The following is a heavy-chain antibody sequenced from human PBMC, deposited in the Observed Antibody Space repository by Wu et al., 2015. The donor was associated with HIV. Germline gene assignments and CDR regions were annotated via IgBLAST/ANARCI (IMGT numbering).Heavy chain of an antibody. J-gene: IGHJ4*02. CDR2: INAYNGNT. Sequence: QVQLVQSGAEVKKPGASVKVSCKTSGFSFTTYGITWVRQAPGQGLEWMGWINAYNGNTKYAQKLQGRVTVTRDTSTSTAYMELRSLRSDDTAVYFCARGGWEIDYWGQGTLVTVS. CDR1: GFSFTTYG. CDR3: ARGGWEIDY. V-gene: IGHV1-18*04. D-gene: IGHD6-19*01.